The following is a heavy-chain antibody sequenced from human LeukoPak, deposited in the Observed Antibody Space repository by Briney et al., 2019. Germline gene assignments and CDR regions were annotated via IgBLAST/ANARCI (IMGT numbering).Heavy chain of an antibody. CDR3: ARDRGYSNFDY. Sequence: GGSLRLTCAASGFTFGSYAMYWVGQAPGKGLEWVSGISGSGGSTFYADSVKGRFTISRDNAQDSLYLQMNSLRAEDTAVYYCARDRGYSNFDYWGQGTLLTVSS. CDR2: ISGSGGST. CDR1: GFTFGSYA. V-gene: IGHV3-23*01. J-gene: IGHJ4*02. D-gene: IGHD4-11*01.